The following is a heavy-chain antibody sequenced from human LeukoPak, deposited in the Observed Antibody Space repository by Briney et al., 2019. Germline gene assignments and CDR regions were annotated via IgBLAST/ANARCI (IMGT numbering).Heavy chain of an antibody. D-gene: IGHD3-16*02. CDR1: GFTFSNYW. V-gene: IGHV3-21*01. Sequence: GGSLRLSCAASGFTFSNYWMHWVRQAPGKGLVWVSSISSSSSYIYYADSVKGRFTISRDNAKNSLYLQMNSLRAEDTAVYYCARDYVWGCYRYSYWGQGTLVTVSS. CDR2: ISSSSSYI. CDR3: ARDYVWGCYRYSY. J-gene: IGHJ4*02.